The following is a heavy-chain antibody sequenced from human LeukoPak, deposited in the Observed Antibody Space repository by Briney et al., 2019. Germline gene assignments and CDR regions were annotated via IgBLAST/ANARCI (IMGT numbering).Heavy chain of an antibody. D-gene: IGHD5-12*01. CDR2: ISSSSSYI. J-gene: IGHJ4*02. CDR1: GFTFSSYS. CDR3: ARSDSGLQFDY. V-gene: IGHV3-21*04. Sequence: GGSLRLSCAASGFTFSSYSMNWVRQAPGKGLEWVSSISSSSSYIYYADSVKGRFTISRDNAKNSLYLQMNSLRADDTAVYYCARSDSGLQFDYWGQGTLVTVSS.